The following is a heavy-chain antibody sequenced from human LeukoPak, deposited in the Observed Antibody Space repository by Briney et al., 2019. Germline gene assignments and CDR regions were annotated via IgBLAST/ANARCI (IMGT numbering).Heavy chain of an antibody. CDR3: ATDYGDYYYGMDV. V-gene: IGHV3-30*04. D-gene: IGHD4-17*01. J-gene: IGHJ6*02. CDR2: MSFDGSHE. Sequence: GGSLRLSCVASGLTFSNSAMHWVRQAPGKGLEWVAIMSFDGSHERYGDSVKGRFTLSRDNSKNTLYLQINSLRAEDTAVYYCATDYGDYYYGMDVWGQGTTVTVSS. CDR1: GLTFSNSA.